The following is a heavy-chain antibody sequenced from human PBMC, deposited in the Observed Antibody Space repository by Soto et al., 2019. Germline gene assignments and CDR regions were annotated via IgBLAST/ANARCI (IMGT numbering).Heavy chain of an antibody. D-gene: IGHD3-16*01. CDR3: AKGGPSYSDPVDS. J-gene: IGHJ4*02. CDR1: GFTFSFFG. Sequence: QVQLVESGGGLVQPGKSLRLSCAASGFTFSFFGMHWVRQAPGKGLEWLAVISYDERNKFYGDSVKGRFTISRDNSRNTVSLQMNSLRPEDTAVYYCAKGGPSYSDPVDSWGQGTLVTVSS. CDR2: ISYDERNK. V-gene: IGHV3-30*18.